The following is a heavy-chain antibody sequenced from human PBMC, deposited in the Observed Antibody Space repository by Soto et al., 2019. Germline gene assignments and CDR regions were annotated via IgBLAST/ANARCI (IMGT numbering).Heavy chain of an antibody. D-gene: IGHD1-26*01. CDR3: ARIQAYSWSSHFDY. CDR2: IFSNDEK. Sequence: QVTLKESGPVLGKPTETLTLTCTVSGFSLSNARMGVSWIRQPPGKALEWLAHIFSNDEKSYSTSLKSRLTTSKDTSKSQVVLTMTNMDPVDTATYYCARIQAYSWSSHFDYWGQGTLVTVSS. V-gene: IGHV2-26*01. J-gene: IGHJ4*02. CDR1: GFSLSNARMG.